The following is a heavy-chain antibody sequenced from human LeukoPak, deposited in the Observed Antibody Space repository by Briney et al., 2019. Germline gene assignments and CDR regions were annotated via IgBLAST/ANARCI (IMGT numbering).Heavy chain of an antibody. CDR3: ARLIGSSAWFMGFDP. V-gene: IGHV4-4*02. CDR2: IFHSGST. D-gene: IGHD6-13*01. CDR1: GGSISSNNW. Sequence: PSETLSLTCAVSGGSISSNNWWSWVRQPPGKGLEWIGEIFHSGSTNYNPSLKSRVTISGDTSKNQFSLKLSSVTAADTAVYYCARLIGSSAWFMGFDPWGQGTLVTVSS. J-gene: IGHJ5*02.